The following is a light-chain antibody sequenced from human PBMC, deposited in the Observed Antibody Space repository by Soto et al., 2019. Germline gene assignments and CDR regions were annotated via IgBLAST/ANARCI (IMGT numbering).Light chain of an antibody. Sequence: EIVMTQSPATLSVSPGERVTLACRASQSVSSNLAWHQQKPGQSPRLLIYDTASRATDIPDRFSGSGSGTDFTLTISSLEPEDFAVYCCQQRSNWPPITFGQGTRLEI. CDR2: DTA. J-gene: IGKJ5*01. CDR1: QSVSSN. V-gene: IGKV3-11*01. CDR3: QQRSNWPPIT.